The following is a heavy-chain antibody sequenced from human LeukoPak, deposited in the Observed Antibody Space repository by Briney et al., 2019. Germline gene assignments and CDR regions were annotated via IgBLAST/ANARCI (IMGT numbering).Heavy chain of an antibody. CDR3: ARSPPLAVAGTFDY. J-gene: IGHJ4*02. V-gene: IGHV1-18*01. CDR1: GYTFTSYG. CDR2: ISAYNGNT. D-gene: IGHD6-19*01. Sequence: ASVKVSCKASGYTFTSYGISWVRQAPGQGLEWMGWISAYNGNTNYAQKLQGRVTMTTDTSTSTAYMELRSLRSDDTAVYYCARSPPLAVAGTFDYWGQGTLLTVSS.